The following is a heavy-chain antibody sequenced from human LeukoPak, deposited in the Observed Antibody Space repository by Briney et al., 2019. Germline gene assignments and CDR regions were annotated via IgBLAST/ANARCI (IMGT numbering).Heavy chain of an antibody. CDR1: GGSISSYY. CDR2: IYYSGST. V-gene: IGHV4-59*01. CDR3: ARAAYYYYYMDV. J-gene: IGHJ6*03. Sequence: SETLSLTCTVSGGSISSYYWSWIRQPPGKGLEWIGYIYYSGSTNYNPSLKSRVTISVDTSKNQFSLKLSSVTAADTAVYYCARAAYYYYYMDVWGKGTTVTVSS.